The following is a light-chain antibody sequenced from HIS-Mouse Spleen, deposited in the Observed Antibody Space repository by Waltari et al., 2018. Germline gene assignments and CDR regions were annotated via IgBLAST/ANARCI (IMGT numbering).Light chain of an antibody. CDR2: AAS. Sequence: AIRMTQSPSSFSASTGDRVTITCRAGQGISSYFAWYQQKPGKAPKLLIYAASTLQSGVPSRFSGSRSGTDFTRTISCLQSEDFATYFCQQYYSYPLTFGGGTKVEIK. CDR3: QQYYSYPLT. V-gene: IGKV1-8*01. CDR1: QGISSY. J-gene: IGKJ4*01.